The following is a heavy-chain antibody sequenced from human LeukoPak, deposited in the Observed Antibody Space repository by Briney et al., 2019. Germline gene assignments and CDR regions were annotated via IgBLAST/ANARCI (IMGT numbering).Heavy chain of an antibody. CDR1: GFTFSSYE. CDR3: AGYGSGARPWDY. D-gene: IGHD3-10*01. J-gene: IGHJ4*02. V-gene: IGHV3-48*03. Sequence: GGSLRLSCAASGFTFSSYEMNWVRQAPGKGLEWVSYISSSGSTIYYADSVKGRFTISRDNAKNSLYLQMNSLRAEDTAVYHCAGYGSGARPWDYWGQGTLVTVSS. CDR2: ISSSGSTI.